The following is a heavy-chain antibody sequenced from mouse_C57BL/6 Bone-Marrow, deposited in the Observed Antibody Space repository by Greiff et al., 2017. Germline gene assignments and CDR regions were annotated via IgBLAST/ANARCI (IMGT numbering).Heavy chain of an antibody. J-gene: IGHJ2*01. D-gene: IGHD2-10*01. V-gene: IGHV1-63*01. CDR2: IYPGGGYT. Sequence: QVQLQQSGAELVRPGTSVKMSCKASGYTFTNYWIGWAKQRPGHGLEWIGDIYPGGGYTNYNEKFKGKATLTADKSSSTAYMQFSSLTSEDSSIYYCATYYGNSYFDDWGQGTTLTVSS. CDR1: GYTFTNYW. CDR3: ATYYGNSYFDD.